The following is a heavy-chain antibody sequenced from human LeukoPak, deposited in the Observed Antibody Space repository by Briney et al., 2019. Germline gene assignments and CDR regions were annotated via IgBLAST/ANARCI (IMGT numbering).Heavy chain of an antibody. V-gene: IGHV4-59*01. Sequence: PSETLSLTCTVSGGAMSSYYWRWIRLPPGKGPEWIAFTYHSGDTNYNPSLKSRVTISVDTSKNQFSPKMTSVTAADTAVYYCSRSGTYAGGWYNYFVHWGQGSLVTVSS. D-gene: IGHD6-19*01. CDR2: TYHSGDT. J-gene: IGHJ4*02. CDR3: SRSGTYAGGWYNYFVH. CDR1: GGAMSSYY.